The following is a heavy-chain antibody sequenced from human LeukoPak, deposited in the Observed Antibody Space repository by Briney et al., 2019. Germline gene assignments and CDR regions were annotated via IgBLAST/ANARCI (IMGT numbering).Heavy chain of an antibody. Sequence: SETLSLTCAVYGGTFSGYYWSWIRQPPGKGLEWIGEINHSGSTNYNPSLKSRVTISVDTSKNQFSLKLSSVTAADTAVYYCARELRYWSGGSCYGFGWFDPWGQGTLVTVSS. D-gene: IGHD2-15*01. CDR3: ARELRYWSGGSCYGFGWFDP. V-gene: IGHV4-34*01. CDR1: GGTFSGYY. J-gene: IGHJ5*02. CDR2: INHSGST.